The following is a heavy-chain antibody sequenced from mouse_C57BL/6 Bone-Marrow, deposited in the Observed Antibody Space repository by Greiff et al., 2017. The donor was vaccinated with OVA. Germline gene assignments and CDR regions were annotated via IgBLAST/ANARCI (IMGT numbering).Heavy chain of an antibody. CDR3: ARAPYYYGSSPYYYAMDY. CDR1: GYAFTNYL. D-gene: IGHD1-1*01. J-gene: IGHJ4*01. Sequence: QVQLQQSGAELVRPGTSVKVSCKASGYAFTNYLIEWVKQRPGQGLEWIGVINPGSGGTNYNEKFKGKATLTADKSSSTAYMQLSSLTSEDSAVYFCARAPYYYGSSPYYYAMDYWGQGTSVTVPS. CDR2: INPGSGGT. V-gene: IGHV1-54*01.